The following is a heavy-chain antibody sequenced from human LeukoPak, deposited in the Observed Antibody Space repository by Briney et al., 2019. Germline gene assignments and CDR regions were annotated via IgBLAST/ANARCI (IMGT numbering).Heavy chain of an antibody. CDR2: ISNSGST. V-gene: IGHV4-31*03. Sequence: MPSQTLSLTCTVSGNSITSGGYHWTWIRQHPGKGLERIGYISNSGSTYYNPSLKSRVNISMDTFKNQFSLSLTSVTAADTAVYYCARDYGDYFRWFDPWGQGTLVTVSS. CDR3: ARDYGDYFRWFDP. CDR1: GNSITSGGYH. D-gene: IGHD4-17*01. J-gene: IGHJ5*02.